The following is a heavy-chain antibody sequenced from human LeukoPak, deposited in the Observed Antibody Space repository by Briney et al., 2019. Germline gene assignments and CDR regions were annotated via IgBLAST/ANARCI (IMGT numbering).Heavy chain of an antibody. CDR3: ATPWSY. V-gene: IGHV3-74*01. D-gene: IGHD3-3*01. CDR2: ISPAGSIT. CDR1: GSTLSTYW. J-gene: IGHJ4*02. Sequence: GGSLRLSCAASGSTLSTYWMHWVRQGPGKGLVWVSYISPAGSITRYADSVKGRFTISRDNAKNTLYLQMNSLRAEDTAVYYCATPWSYWGQGTLVTVSS.